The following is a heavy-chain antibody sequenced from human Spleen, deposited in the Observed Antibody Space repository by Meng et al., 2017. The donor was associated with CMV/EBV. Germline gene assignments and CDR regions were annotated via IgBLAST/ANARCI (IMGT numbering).Heavy chain of an antibody. Sequence: GESLKISCAASGFPFRSYSMNWVRQAPGKGLEWVSYISSSSTYIYYADSVKGRFTISRDNAMNSFFLQMNGLRVEDTAVYYCAVGVGAYFEYLGQGTLVTVSS. V-gene: IGHV3-21*01. CDR3: AVGVGAYFEY. D-gene: IGHD1-26*01. J-gene: IGHJ4*02. CDR1: GFPFRSYS. CDR2: ISSSSTYI.